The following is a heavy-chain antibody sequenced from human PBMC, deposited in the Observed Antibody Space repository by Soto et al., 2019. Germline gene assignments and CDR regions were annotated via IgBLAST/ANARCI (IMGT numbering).Heavy chain of an antibody. CDR3: ARDRYDYVWGSYRRLVYYGMDV. CDR2: INPGGGST. Sequence: ASVKVSCKASGYTFTSYYMHWVGQAPGQGLEWMGIINPGGGSTSYAQKFQGRVTMTRDTSTSTVYMELSSLRSEDTAVYYCARDRYDYVWGSYRRLVYYGMDVWGQGTTVTVSS. CDR1: GYTFTSYY. V-gene: IGHV1-46*01. D-gene: IGHD3-16*02. J-gene: IGHJ6*02.